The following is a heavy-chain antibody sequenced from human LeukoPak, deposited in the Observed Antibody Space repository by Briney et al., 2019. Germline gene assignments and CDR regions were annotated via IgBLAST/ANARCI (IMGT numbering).Heavy chain of an antibody. D-gene: IGHD6-13*01. Sequence: SGTLSLTCAVSGGSISSSNWWSWVRQPPGKGLEWIGEIYHSGSTNYNPSLKSRVTISVDKSKNQFSLKLSSVIAAEPAVYSCARAPQQQLQGGWFDPWGQGNLVTVSS. CDR1: GGSISSSNW. CDR2: IYHSGST. CDR3: ARAPQQQLQGGWFDP. J-gene: IGHJ5*02. V-gene: IGHV4-4*02.